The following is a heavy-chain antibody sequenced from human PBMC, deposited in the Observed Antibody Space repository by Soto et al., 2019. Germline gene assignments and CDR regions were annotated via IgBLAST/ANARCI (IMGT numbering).Heavy chain of an antibody. J-gene: IGHJ6*02. Sequence: PGGALRLSCAASGFTFSSNGMHCVRQAPGKGLEWVAVIWYDGSNKYYADSVKGRFTISRDNSKNTLDLQMNSLRAEDTAVYYCARDRARYYDILTGYHRGGGMDVWGQGTTVTVSS. D-gene: IGHD3-9*01. CDR3: ARDRARYYDILTGYHRGGGMDV. V-gene: IGHV3-33*01. CDR2: IWYDGSNK. CDR1: GFTFSSNG.